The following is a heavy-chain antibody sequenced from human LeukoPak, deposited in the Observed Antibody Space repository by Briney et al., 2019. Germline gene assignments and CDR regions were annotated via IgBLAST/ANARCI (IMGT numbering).Heavy chain of an antibody. CDR2: ISGSGGST. CDR1: GFTFSSYA. J-gene: IGHJ4*02. CDR3: AKLSYSSGWPYYFDY. Sequence: PGGSLRLSCAASGFTFSSYAMSWVRQAPGKGLEWVSAISGSGGSTYYADSVKGRFTISRDNSKNTLYLQMNSLRAEDTAVYYCAKLSYSSGWPYYFDYWGQGTLVTVSS. V-gene: IGHV3-23*01. D-gene: IGHD6-19*01.